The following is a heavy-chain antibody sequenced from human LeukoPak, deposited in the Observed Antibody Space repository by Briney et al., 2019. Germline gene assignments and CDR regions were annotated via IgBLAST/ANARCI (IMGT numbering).Heavy chain of an antibody. CDR2: ISAYNGNT. Sequence: ASVKVSCKASGYTFTGYYMHWVRQAPGQGLEWMGWISAYNGNTNYAQKLQGRVTMTTDTSTSTAYMELRSLRSDDTAVYYCARGGTSTTGYAFDYWGQGTLVTVSS. CDR3: ARGGTSTTGYAFDY. D-gene: IGHD1-1*01. J-gene: IGHJ4*02. CDR1: GYTFTGYY. V-gene: IGHV1-18*04.